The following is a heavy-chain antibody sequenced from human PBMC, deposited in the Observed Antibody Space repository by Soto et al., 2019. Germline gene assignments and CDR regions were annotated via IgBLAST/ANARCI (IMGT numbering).Heavy chain of an antibody. J-gene: IGHJ4*02. CDR2: ISYDGSNK. V-gene: IGHV3-30*03. Sequence: QVQLVESGGGVVQPGRSLRLSCAASGFTFSSYGMHWVRQAPGKGLEWVAVISYDGSNKYYADSVKGRFTISRDNSKNTLYLQMNSLRAEDTAVYYCATDGRRVAAAGTPNYWGQGTLVTVSS. CDR1: GFTFSSYG. D-gene: IGHD6-13*01. CDR3: ATDGRRVAAAGTPNY.